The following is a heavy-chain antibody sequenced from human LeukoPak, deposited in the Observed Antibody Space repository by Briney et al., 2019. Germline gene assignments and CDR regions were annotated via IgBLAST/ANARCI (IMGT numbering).Heavy chain of an antibody. V-gene: IGHV3-64*01. D-gene: IGHD3-10*01. Sequence: GGSLRLSCAASGFTFSDYYMHWVRQAPGKGLEYVSAITPSGGSTYYANSVKGRFTMSRDNSKSTLYLQMGSLRAEDMAVYFCARAPHYYGSGLYYFDYRGQGTLVTVSS. CDR1: GFTFSDYY. CDR3: ARAPHYYGSGLYYFDY. J-gene: IGHJ4*02. CDR2: ITPSGGST.